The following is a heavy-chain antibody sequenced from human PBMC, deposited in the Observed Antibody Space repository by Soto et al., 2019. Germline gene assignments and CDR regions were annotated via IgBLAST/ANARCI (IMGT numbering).Heavy chain of an antibody. CDR1: EGTFNSYA. Sequence: QAQVVQSGAEVRKPGSSVKLSCKASEGTFNSYAIAWVRQAPGQGPEWMGGIIPYYNTLNYAQKFQDRVTITADASTNTVYMELSSLRSDDTAVYFCASGASRWYPYFFDSWAQGTLVTVSS. J-gene: IGHJ4*02. V-gene: IGHV1-69*01. D-gene: IGHD6-13*01. CDR3: ASGASRWYPYFFDS. CDR2: IIPYYNTL.